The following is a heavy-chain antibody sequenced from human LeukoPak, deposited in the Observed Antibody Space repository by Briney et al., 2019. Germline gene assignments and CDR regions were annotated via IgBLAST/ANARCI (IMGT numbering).Heavy chain of an antibody. J-gene: IGHJ4*02. CDR1: GYTLTSYD. CDR3: ARQVGGRAMDLDY. Sequence: ASVKVSPKASGYTLTSYDINGVRQATGQGLEWMGWMNPNSGKTGYAQKFKGRVTMHRNTSISTAYMELISLRSEHTSVYYCARQVGGRAMDLDYWDQETLVTVPS. CDR2: MNPNSGKT. D-gene: IGHD5-18*01. V-gene: IGHV1-8*01.